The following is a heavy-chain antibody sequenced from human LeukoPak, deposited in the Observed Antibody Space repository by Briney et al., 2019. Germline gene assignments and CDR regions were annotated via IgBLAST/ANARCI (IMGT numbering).Heavy chain of an antibody. CDR3: ARRGELTFFGVVPQYYFDY. V-gene: IGHV4-38-2*02. D-gene: IGHD3-3*01. CDR2: IYHSGST. CDR1: GYSISSGYY. J-gene: IGHJ4*02. Sequence: PSETLSLTCTVSGYSISSGYYWGWIRQPPGKGLEWIGSIYHSGSTYYNPSLKSRVTISVDTSKNQFSLRLSSVAAADTAVYYCARRGELTFFGVVPQYYFDYGGQGTLVTVSS.